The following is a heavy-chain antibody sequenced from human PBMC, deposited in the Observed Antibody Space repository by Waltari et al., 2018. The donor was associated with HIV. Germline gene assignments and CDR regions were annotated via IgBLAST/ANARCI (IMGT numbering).Heavy chain of an antibody. V-gene: IGHV4-31*03. J-gene: IGHJ5*02. CDR2: IYYSGST. CDR3: VRVMTGDYRSSWFDP. CDR1: GCPISSGGYS. D-gene: IGHD4-17*01. Sequence: QVQLQESGPGLVKPSQTLSLTCPVSGCPISSGGYSWSWPRQHPGKGLGWIGYIYYSGSTYYNPSLKSRVTISIDKSKNQFSLRLTSVTAADTAVYYCVRVMTGDYRSSWFDPWGQGALVTVSS.